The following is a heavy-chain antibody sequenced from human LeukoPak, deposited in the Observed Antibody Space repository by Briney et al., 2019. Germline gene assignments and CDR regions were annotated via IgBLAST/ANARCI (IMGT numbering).Heavy chain of an antibody. V-gene: IGHV1-46*01. CDR2: INPSGGST. CDR1: GYTFTGYY. CDR3: AREYSGYDRQGYGMDV. Sequence: GASVNVSCKASGYTFTGYYMHWVRQAPGQGLEWMGIINPSGGSTSYAQKFQGRVTMTRDTSTSTVYMELSSLRSEDTAVYYCAREYSGYDRQGYGMDVWGQGTTVTVSS. J-gene: IGHJ6*02. D-gene: IGHD5-12*01.